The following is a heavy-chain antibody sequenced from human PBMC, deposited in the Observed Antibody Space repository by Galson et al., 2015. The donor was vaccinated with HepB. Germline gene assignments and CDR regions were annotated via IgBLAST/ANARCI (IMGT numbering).Heavy chain of an antibody. J-gene: IGHJ4*02. CDR1: GFTFSSYA. CDR2: ISGSGGNT. Sequence: SLRLSCAASGFTFSSYAMSWVRQAPGKGLEWVSAISGSGGNTYYADSVKGRFTISRDNSKNTLYLQMNSLRAEDTAVYYCAKERIPYYDILTGYYYGFDYWGQGTLVTVSS. CDR3: AKERIPYYDILTGYYYGFDY. D-gene: IGHD3-9*01. V-gene: IGHV3-23*01.